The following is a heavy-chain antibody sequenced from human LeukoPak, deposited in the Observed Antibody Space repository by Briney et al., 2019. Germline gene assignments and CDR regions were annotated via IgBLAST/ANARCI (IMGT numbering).Heavy chain of an antibody. CDR1: GFTFSAYS. J-gene: IGHJ5*02. CDR2: ISSTNYI. V-gene: IGHV3-69-1*01. CDR3: ARSIVGTTNRFDP. D-gene: IGHD1-26*01. Sequence: GGSLRLSCATSGFTFSAYSMTWVRQAPGKGLEWVSSISSTNYIYYADSIQGRFTISRDNAKNSLYLQMDSLRAEDTAVYYCARSIVGTTNRFDPWGQGTLVTVSS.